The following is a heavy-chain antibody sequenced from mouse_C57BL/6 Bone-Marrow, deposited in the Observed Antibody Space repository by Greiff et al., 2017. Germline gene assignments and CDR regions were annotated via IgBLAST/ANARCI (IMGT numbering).Heavy chain of an antibody. V-gene: IGHV3-6*01. CDR3: ARMGYGSPFAY. CDR2: ISYDGST. Sequence: EVQLQESGPGLVKPSPSLSLSCSVTGYSITSGYYWNWIRQFPGNKLECMGYISYDGSTNYNPSLKNRISITRDTSKNQFFLKLNSVTTEDTATYYCARMGYGSPFAYCGQGTLVTVSA. J-gene: IGHJ3*01. CDR1: GYSITSGYY. D-gene: IGHD1-1*01.